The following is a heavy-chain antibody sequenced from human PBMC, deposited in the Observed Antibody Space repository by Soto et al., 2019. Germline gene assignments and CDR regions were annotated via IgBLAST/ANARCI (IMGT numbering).Heavy chain of an antibody. CDR2: IYYSGST. CDR1: GGSISSSSYY. CDR3: ARTFWSRYSKNV. D-gene: IGHD3-3*01. Sequence: PSETLSLTCTVSGGSISSSSYYWGWIRQPPGKGLEWIGSIYYSGSTYYNPSLKSRVTISVDTSKNQFPLKLSSVTAADTAVYYCARTFWSRYSKNVWGQGTTVTVSS. V-gene: IGHV4-39*01. J-gene: IGHJ6*02.